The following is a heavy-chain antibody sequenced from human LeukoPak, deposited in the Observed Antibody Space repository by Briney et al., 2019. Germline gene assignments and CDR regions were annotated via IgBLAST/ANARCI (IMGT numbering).Heavy chain of an antibody. V-gene: IGHV4-59*08. CDR1: GDSMSSYY. CDR3: ARQLRGEAVAGHLQPFDY. CDR2: IYYSGST. D-gene: IGHD6-19*01. Sequence: SETLSLTCTVSGDSMSSYYWSWIRQPPGKGLEWIGCIYYSGSTNYNPSLKSRVTISVDTSKNQFSLKLSSVTAADTAVYFCARQLRGEAVAGHLQPFDYWGQGTLVTVSS. J-gene: IGHJ4*02.